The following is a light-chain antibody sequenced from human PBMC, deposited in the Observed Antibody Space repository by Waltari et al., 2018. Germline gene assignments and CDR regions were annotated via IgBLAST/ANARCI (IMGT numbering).Light chain of an antibody. Sequence: DIVMTKSPLSLSVTPGEPASISCRSSQSLLHSNGYTYLDWYLQKPGQSPQLLIYLGSNRASGVPDRFSGSGSGTDFTLKISRVEAEDVGVFYCMQALQTPRTFGPGTKVDI. V-gene: IGKV2-28*01. CDR3: MQALQTPRT. J-gene: IGKJ3*01. CDR1: QSLLHSNGYTY. CDR2: LGS.